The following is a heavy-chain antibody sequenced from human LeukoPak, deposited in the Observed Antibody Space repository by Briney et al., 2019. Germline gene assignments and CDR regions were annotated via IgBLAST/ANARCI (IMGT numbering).Heavy chain of an antibody. CDR3: ARDIVRGGYSSGGWFDP. D-gene: IGHD5-18*01. J-gene: IGHJ5*02. Sequence: PGGSLRLSCAASGFTFSSYSMNWVRQAPGKGLEWVSSISSSSYIYYADSVKGRFTISRDNAKNSLYLQMNSLRAEDTAVYYCARDIVRGGYSSGGWFDPWGQGTLVTVSS. V-gene: IGHV3-21*01. CDR2: ISSSSYI. CDR1: GFTFSSYS.